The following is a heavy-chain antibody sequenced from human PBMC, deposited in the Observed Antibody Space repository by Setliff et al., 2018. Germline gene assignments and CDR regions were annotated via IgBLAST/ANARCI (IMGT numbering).Heavy chain of an antibody. V-gene: IGHV4-61*09. CDR1: GDPMNSGSYY. J-gene: IGHJ6*03. CDR2: IYTSWST. D-gene: IGHD3-3*01. Sequence: LSLTCTVSGDPMNSGSYYWSWIRQPAGKEMEWIGQIYTSWSTIYNPSLKSRVTISIDTSKNQFSLKLSSVTAADTAVYYCARMSGFQYIDVWGKGTTVTVSS. CDR3: ARMSGFQYIDV.